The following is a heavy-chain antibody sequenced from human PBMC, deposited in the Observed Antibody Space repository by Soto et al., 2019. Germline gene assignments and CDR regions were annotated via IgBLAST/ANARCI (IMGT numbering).Heavy chain of an antibody. J-gene: IGHJ1*01. V-gene: IGHV1-18*04. CDR1: GYTFTSYG. Sequence: ASVKVSCKTSGYTFTSYGISWVRQAPGQGLEWMGWISAYNGNTNYAQKLQGRVSMTTDTSTSTASMELRSLRSDDTAVYYCARTELPEYFHHWGQGTLVIVSS. CDR2: ISAYNGNT. D-gene: IGHD1-7*01. CDR3: ARTELPEYFHH.